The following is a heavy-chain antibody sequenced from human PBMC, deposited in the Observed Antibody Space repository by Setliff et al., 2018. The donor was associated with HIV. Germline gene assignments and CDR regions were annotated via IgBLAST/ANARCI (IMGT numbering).Heavy chain of an antibody. CDR3: ARTSGSHHLSHSNIEPCLQLSGCSFANTVCSWSCL. J-gene: IGHJ2*01. CDR1: SDSISSGSYY. V-gene: IGHV4-61*09. CDR2: IFTSGDT. Sequence: SETLSLTCTVSSDSISSGSYYWSWIRQPAGKGLEWIGYIFTSGDTNYNPSLRSRVTISVDTSKNQFSLKLSSVTAAYTAVYYCARTSGSHHLSHSNIEPCLQLSGCSFANTVCSWSCLW. D-gene: IGHD3-10*02.